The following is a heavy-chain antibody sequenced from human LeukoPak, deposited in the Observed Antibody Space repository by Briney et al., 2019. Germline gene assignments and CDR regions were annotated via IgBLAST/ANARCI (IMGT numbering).Heavy chain of an antibody. Sequence: SVKVSCKASGGTFSSYAISRVRQAPGQGLEWMGRIIPILGIANYAQKFQGRVTITADKSTSTAYMELSSLRSEDTAVYYCARVRSSSGYYSYFDYWGQGTLVTVSS. V-gene: IGHV1-69*04. J-gene: IGHJ4*02. CDR2: IIPILGIA. D-gene: IGHD3-22*01. CDR3: ARVRSSSGYYSYFDY. CDR1: GGTFSSYA.